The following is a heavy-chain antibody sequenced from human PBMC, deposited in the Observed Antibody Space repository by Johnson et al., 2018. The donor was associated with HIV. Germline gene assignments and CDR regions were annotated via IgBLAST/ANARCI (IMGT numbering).Heavy chain of an antibody. CDR3: ARDRAEVDDPNDAFDI. CDR2: INWNGGST. J-gene: IGHJ3*02. CDR1: GFTFDDHG. Sequence: VQLVESGGGVVRPGGSLRLSCAASGFTFDDHGMSWVRQAPGKGLEWVSGINWNGGSTGHADSVKGRFTISRDNSKNTLYLQMNRLRTDDTAVYYCARDRAEVDDPNDAFDIWGQGTMVTVSS. D-gene: IGHD1-1*01. V-gene: IGHV3-20*04.